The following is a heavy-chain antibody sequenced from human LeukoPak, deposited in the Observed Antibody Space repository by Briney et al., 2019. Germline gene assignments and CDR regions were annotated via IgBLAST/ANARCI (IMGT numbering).Heavy chain of an antibody. CDR3: ARDRLLRLQYGMDV. CDR2: INPSGGST. J-gene: IGHJ6*02. V-gene: IGHV1-46*01. CDR1: GYTFTSYY. Sequence: ASVKVSCKASGYTFTSYYMHWVRQAPGQGLEWMEIINPSGGSTRYAQKFQGRVTMTSDTSTSTVYMELSSLRSEDTAVYYCARDRLLRLQYGMDVWGQGTTVTVSS. D-gene: IGHD2/OR15-2a*01.